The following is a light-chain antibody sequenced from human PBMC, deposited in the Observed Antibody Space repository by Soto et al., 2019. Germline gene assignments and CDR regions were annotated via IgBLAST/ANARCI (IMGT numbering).Light chain of an antibody. Sequence: QSALTQPASVSGSPGQSIAISCSGTSSDIGGYNYVSWYQQHPGKVPKLIIFEVSNRPSGVSNRFSASKSGNTASLTISGLQAEDEDDYYCSSYTSRSTIVFGGGTKVTVL. J-gene: IGLJ2*01. CDR1: SSDIGGYNY. CDR3: SSYTSRSTIV. CDR2: EVS. V-gene: IGLV2-14*01.